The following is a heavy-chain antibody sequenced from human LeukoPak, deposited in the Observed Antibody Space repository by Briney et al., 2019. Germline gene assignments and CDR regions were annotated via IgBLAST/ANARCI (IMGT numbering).Heavy chain of an antibody. Sequence: SQTLSLTCAVYGGSFSGYYCSWIRQPPGKGLDWIGEINHIGSTNYNPSLKSRVTISVDTSKNQFSLKLSSVTAADTAVYYCASVVPAARAFDIWGQGTMVTVSS. CDR1: GGSFSGYY. V-gene: IGHV4-34*01. J-gene: IGHJ3*02. CDR3: ASVVPAARAFDI. D-gene: IGHD2-2*01. CDR2: INHIGST.